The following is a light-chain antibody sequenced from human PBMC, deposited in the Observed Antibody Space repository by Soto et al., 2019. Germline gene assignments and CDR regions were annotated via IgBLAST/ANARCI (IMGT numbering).Light chain of an antibody. J-gene: IGKJ5*01. V-gene: IGKV3-15*01. CDR1: QSVSSN. Sequence: EIVMTQSPATLSVSPGERATLSCRASQSVSSNLAWYQQKPGQAPRLLIYVASTRATGIPARFSGSRSGTEFTLTISSLQSEDFAVYYCQQYNNWPTITFGQGTRLEIK. CDR3: QQYNNWPTIT. CDR2: VAS.